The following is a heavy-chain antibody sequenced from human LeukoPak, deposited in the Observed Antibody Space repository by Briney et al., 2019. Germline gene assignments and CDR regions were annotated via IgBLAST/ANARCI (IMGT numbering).Heavy chain of an antibody. V-gene: IGHV3-20*04. CDR1: GFTFDNYG. CDR3: TRVEETATTAAIIRKYSYYYYYMDV. D-gene: IGHD4-11*01. J-gene: IGHJ6*03. CDR2: IHWNGGRT. Sequence: GGSLRLSCAASGFTFDNYGINWVRQAPGKGLEWVSRIHWNGGRTGYADSVKGRFTISRDNAKNSLYLQMSSLRAEDTAVYYCTRVEETATTAAIIRKYSYYYYYMDVWGKGNTVTVSS.